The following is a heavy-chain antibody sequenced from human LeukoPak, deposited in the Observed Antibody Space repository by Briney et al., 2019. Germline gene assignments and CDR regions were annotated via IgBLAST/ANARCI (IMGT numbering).Heavy chain of an antibody. CDR3: ATGREATILGDYFDY. J-gene: IGHJ4*01. V-gene: IGHV3-30*03. Sequence: DSVKGRFTISRDNFKNTLYLQMNSLRAEDTALYYCATGREATILGDYFDYWGQGTLVTVSP. D-gene: IGHD5-12*01.